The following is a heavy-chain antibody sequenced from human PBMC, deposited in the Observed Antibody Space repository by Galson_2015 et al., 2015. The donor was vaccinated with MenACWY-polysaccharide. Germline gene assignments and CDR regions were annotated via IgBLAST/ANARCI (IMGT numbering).Heavy chain of an antibody. CDR1: GYSFTSYW. CDR2: IYPGDSDT. D-gene: IGHD3-22*01. CDR3: ARRSSYDSSGYSFDY. J-gene: IGHJ4*02. Sequence: QSGAEVKKPGESLKISCTGSGYSFTSYWIGWVRQMPGKGLEWMGIIYPGDSDTRYSPSFQGQVTISADKSISTAYLQWSSLKASDTAMYYCARRSSYDSSGYSFDYWGQGTLVTVSS. V-gene: IGHV5-51*03.